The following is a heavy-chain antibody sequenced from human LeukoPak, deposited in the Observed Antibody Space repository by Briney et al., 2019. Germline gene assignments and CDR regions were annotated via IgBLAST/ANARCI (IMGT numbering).Heavy chain of an antibody. V-gene: IGHV1-2*02. CDR1: GYTFTGYY. Sequence: GASVKVSCKASGYTFTGYYMHWVRQASGQGLEWMGWINPNSGGTNYAQKFQGRVTMTRDTSISTAYMELSRLRSDDTAVYYCARAATESQLVLVNWFDPWGQGTLVTVSS. D-gene: IGHD6-13*01. J-gene: IGHJ5*02. CDR2: INPNSGGT. CDR3: ARAATESQLVLVNWFDP.